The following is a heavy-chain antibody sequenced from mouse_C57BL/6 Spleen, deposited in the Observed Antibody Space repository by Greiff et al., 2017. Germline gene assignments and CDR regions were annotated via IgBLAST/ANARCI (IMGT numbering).Heavy chain of an antibody. CDR3: ARSGSSGYTWFAY. CDR2: IYPGSGNT. CDR1: GYSFTSYY. V-gene: IGHV1-66*01. J-gene: IGHJ3*01. Sequence: QLQQSGPELVKPGASVKISCKASGYSFTSYYIHWVKQRPGQGLEWIGWIYPGSGNTKYNEKFKGKATLTADTSSSTAYMQLSSLTSEDSAVYYCARSGSSGYTWFAYWGQGTLVTVSA. D-gene: IGHD3-2*02.